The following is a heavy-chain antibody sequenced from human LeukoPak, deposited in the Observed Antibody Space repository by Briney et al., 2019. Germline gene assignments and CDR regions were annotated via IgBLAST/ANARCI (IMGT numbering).Heavy chain of an antibody. V-gene: IGHV3-23*01. D-gene: IGHD3-10*01. CDR1: GITLSNYG. CDR2: ISDSGGST. J-gene: IGHJ4*02. Sequence: GGSLRLSCAVSGITLSNYGMSRVRQAPGKGVEWVAGISDSGGSTNYADSVKGGFTISRDNAKNTLYLQMNSLRAEDTAVYFCAKRGVVIRVILVGFHKQAYYFDSWGQGALVTVSS. CDR3: AKRGVVIRVILVGFHKQAYYFDS.